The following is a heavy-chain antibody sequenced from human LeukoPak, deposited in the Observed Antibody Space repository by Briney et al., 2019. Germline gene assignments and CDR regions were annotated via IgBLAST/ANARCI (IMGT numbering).Heavy chain of an antibody. Sequence: GGSLRLSCAASGFTFSDYYMSWIRQAPGKGLEWVSYISSSGSTIYYADSVKGRFTTSRDNAKNSLYLQMNSLRAEDTAVYYCASSGYYSTHDYWGQGTLVTVSS. D-gene: IGHD3-22*01. CDR3: ASSGYYSTHDY. V-gene: IGHV3-11*04. CDR2: ISSSGSTI. CDR1: GFTFSDYY. J-gene: IGHJ4*02.